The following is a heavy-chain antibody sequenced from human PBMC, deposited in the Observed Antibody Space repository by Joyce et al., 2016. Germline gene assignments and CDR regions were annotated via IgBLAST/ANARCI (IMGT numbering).Heavy chain of an antibody. CDR2: ISGTSYYI. D-gene: IGHD3-16*01. Sequence: QLVESGGGVVKPGGSLRLSCEASGSTFSSSSMSWFRQAPGKGLGWVATISGTSYYIFHAETVRGRFTVPRDNAKKTLYLQMNSLRAEDSAVFYCARGGISYYYAMDVWAKGPRSPSP. CDR1: GSTFSSSS. CDR3: ARGGISYYYAMDV. V-gene: IGHV3-21*01. J-gene: IGHJ6*02.